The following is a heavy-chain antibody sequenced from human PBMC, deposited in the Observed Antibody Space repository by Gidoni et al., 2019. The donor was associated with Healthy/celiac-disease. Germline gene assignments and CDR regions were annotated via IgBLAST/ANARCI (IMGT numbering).Heavy chain of an antibody. CDR1: GFTFRSYG. CDR3: AREGAVAGTPYFDY. CDR2: IWYDGSNK. V-gene: IGHV3-33*08. J-gene: IGHJ4*02. D-gene: IGHD6-19*01. Sequence: QVQLVESGGGVVQPGRSLRLSCAASGFTFRSYGMHWVRQAPGKGLEWVAVIWYDGSNKYYADSVKGRFTISRDNSKNTLYLQMNSLRAEDTAVYYCAREGAVAGTPYFDYWGQGTLVTVSS.